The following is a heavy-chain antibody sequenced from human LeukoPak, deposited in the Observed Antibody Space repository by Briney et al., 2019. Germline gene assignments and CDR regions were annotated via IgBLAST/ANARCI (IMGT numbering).Heavy chain of an antibody. V-gene: IGHV3-48*03. Sequence: GGSLRLSCAASGFTFSSYEMNWVRQAPGKGLEWVSYISSSGSTIYYADSVKGRFTISRDNSKNTLYLQMNTLRVEDTAIYFCAKDPWSGGSFGVHWGQGTLVTVSS. CDR3: AKDPWSGGSFGVH. D-gene: IGHD2-15*01. J-gene: IGHJ4*02. CDR1: GFTFSSYE. CDR2: ISSSGSTI.